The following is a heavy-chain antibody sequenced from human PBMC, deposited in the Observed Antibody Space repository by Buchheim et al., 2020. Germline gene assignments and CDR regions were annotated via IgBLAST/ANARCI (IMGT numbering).Heavy chain of an antibody. J-gene: IGHJ4*02. CDR1: GGSISSVGSY. CDR3: ARVNTAMVTVDY. D-gene: IGHD5-18*01. Sequence: QVQLQESGPGLVKPSQTLSLTCTVSGGSISSVGSYWGWIRQPPGKGLEYIGYIYGSGSTYNHPSLQSRITMSVDTSKNQFSLKLSSVTAADTAIYYCARVNTAMVTVDYWGPGTL. V-gene: IGHV4-30-4*08. CDR2: IYGSGST.